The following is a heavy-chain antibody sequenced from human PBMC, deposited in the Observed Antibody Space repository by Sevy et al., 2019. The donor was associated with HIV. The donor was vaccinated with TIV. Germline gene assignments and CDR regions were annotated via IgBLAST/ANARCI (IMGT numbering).Heavy chain of an antibody. D-gene: IGHD3-9*01. Sequence: SETLSLTCSVSGASVSTGNDYWSWVRQPPGKGLEWIGFVYYFGTTNYNPSLKSRVTISLDTSKKQYSLKLSSVTAADTAVYYCARDQYYDIMTGLYAMDVWGHGTTVTVSS. CDR2: VYYFGTT. J-gene: IGHJ6*02. CDR3: ARDQYYDIMTGLYAMDV. CDR1: GASVSTGNDY. V-gene: IGHV4-61*01.